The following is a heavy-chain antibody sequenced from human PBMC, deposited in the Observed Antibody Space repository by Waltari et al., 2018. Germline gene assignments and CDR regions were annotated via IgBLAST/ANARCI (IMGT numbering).Heavy chain of an antibody. V-gene: IGHV1-2*06. D-gene: IGHD5-18*01. CDR2: INPNSGCT. Sequence: QVQLVQSGAEVKKPGASVKVSCKASGYTFTGYYMHWVRQAPGQGLEWMGRINPNSGCTNYEQKFQGRVTMTRDTSISTAAMELSRLRSDDTAVYYCARVGYFGPHNWFDPWGQGTLVTVSS. CDR1: GYTFTGYY. CDR3: ARVGYFGPHNWFDP. J-gene: IGHJ5*02.